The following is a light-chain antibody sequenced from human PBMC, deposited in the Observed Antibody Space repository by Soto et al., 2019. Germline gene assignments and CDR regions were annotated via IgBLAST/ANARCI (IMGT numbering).Light chain of an antibody. CDR3: QQRSNWPPLT. Sequence: EIVLTQSSATLSLSPGERATLSCRASQSVGSYLAWYQQKPGQAPRLLIYDASNRATGVPARFSGSGSGTDFTLTISSLEPEDFAVYYCQQRSNWPPLTFGPGTKVDIK. CDR1: QSVGSY. CDR2: DAS. V-gene: IGKV3-11*01. J-gene: IGKJ3*01.